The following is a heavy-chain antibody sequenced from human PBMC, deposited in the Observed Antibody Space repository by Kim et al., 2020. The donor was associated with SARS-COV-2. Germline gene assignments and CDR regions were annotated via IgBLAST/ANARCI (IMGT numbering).Heavy chain of an antibody. CDR3: ARATPVAGTSGWFDP. Sequence: SVKVSCKASGGTFSSYAISWVRQAPGQGLEWMGGIIPIFGTANYAQKFQGRVTITADESTSTAYMELSSLRSEDTAMYYCARATPVAGTSGWFDPWGQGTLVTVSS. CDR2: IIPIFGTA. J-gene: IGHJ5*02. D-gene: IGHD6-19*01. V-gene: IGHV1-69*13. CDR1: GGTFSSYA.